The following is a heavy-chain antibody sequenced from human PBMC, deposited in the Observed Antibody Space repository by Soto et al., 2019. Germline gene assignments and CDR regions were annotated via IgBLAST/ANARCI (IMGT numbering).Heavy chain of an antibody. CDR3: TREGFDY. CDR1: GFTFSTYW. Sequence: GGSLRLSCAVSGFTFSTYWIHWVRQAPGKGLVWVSGIHPDGVMTVYADSVKGRFAISRDKATNTVSLHMNSRSLEATAVYDCTREGFDYWGQGTLVTVSS. J-gene: IGHJ4*02. CDR2: IHPDGVMT. V-gene: IGHV3-74*01.